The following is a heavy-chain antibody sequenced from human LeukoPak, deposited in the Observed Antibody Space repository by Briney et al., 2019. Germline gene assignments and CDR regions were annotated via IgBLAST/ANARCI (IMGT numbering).Heavy chain of an antibody. CDR3: AECQSCTKDICHGDFDY. D-gene: IGHD2-8*01. CDR2: ISGRGGST. V-gene: IGHV3-23*01. J-gene: IGHJ4*02. Sequence: GGSLRPSCPASRFTFSSYAVSWVPQAPGKGLEWVSSISGRGGSTYSADSVKGRFTISRNNSKNTLYLQMNSQRAEDTALYYCAECQSCTKDICHGDFDYWGQGTLVTVSS. CDR1: RFTFSSYA.